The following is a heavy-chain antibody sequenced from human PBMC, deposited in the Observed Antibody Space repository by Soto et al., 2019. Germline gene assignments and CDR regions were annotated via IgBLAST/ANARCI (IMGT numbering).Heavy chain of an antibody. J-gene: IGHJ4*02. V-gene: IGHV1-69*02. D-gene: IGHD2-21*02. CDR2: IIPIVGIT. CDR3: ARDDGLAYCGGDCYS. CDR1: GGTFSSYT. Sequence: QVQLVQSGAEVKKPGSSVKVSCKASGGTFSSYTIGWVRQAPGQGLEWMGRIIPIVGITKYAQKFQGRVTITADKSTRTAYLELSSLRSEDTAVHYCARDDGLAYCGGDCYSWGQGTLLTVSS.